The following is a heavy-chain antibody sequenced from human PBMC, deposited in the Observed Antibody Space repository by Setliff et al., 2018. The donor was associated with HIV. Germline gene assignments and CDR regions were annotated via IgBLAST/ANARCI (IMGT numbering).Heavy chain of an antibody. V-gene: IGHV4-34*01. D-gene: IGHD3-10*01. Sequence: SETLSLTCAVYGGSFSGYYWSWIRQPPGKGLEWIGEITHRGITDYNPSLKSRVTISVDTSKNQFSLKVTSVTAADTAVYYCARRAGSDYFTRFDYWGQGTLVTVSS. CDR1: GGSFSGYY. CDR3: ARRAGSDYFTRFDY. J-gene: IGHJ4*02. CDR2: ITHRGIT.